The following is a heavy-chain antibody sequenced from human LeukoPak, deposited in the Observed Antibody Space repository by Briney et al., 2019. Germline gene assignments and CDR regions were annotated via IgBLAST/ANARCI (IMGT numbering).Heavy chain of an antibody. CDR1: GGSISNSY. CDR2: IYYTGNT. V-gene: IGHV4-59*01. CDR3: ARDSGSSPTFDY. D-gene: IGHD1-26*01. J-gene: IGHJ4*02. Sequence: SETLSLTCTVSGGSISNSYWRWLRQPPGKGVEWIAYIYYTGNTKYNPSRKSRVNISVDPSKNQFSLRLSSVTAADTAVYYCARDSGSSPTFDYWGQGTLVTVSS.